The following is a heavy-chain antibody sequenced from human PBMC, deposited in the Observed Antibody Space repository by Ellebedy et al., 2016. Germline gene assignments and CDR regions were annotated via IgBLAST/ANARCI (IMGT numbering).Heavy chain of an antibody. CDR1: GGSISYYY. V-gene: IGHV4-30-4*01. CDR2: ISHSGST. D-gene: IGHD2/OR15-2a*01. Sequence: SETLSLXCTVSGGSISYYYYSWIRQSPGKGLEWIGYISHSGSTYYNPSLKSRVTISVDTSKNQFSLKLSSVTAADTAVFYCARAVYNSNWYYFDSWGQGTLVTVSS. J-gene: IGHJ4*02. CDR3: ARAVYNSNWYYFDS.